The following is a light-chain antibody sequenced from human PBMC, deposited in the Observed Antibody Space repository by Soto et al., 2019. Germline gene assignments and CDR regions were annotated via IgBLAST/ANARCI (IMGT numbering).Light chain of an antibody. CDR2: GAS. CDR3: QQYGSSPST. J-gene: IGKJ1*01. Sequence: EIVLTQSPDTLSLSPGERATLSCRASQTVIHNHLAWHQQKPGQTPRLLVYGASSRATGIPDRFSGSGSGTDFTLTISGLEPEDFAVYYCQQYGSSPSTFGQGTKVDIK. CDR1: QTVIHNH. V-gene: IGKV3-20*01.